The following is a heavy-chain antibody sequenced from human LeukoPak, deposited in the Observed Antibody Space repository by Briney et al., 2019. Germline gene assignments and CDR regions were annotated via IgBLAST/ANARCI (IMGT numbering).Heavy chain of an antibody. CDR3: ARLESGITIFGVVLNWFDP. CDR1: GYSFTSYW. V-gene: IGHV5-51*01. D-gene: IGHD3-3*01. J-gene: IGHJ5*02. Sequence: GESLKISCKGSGYSFTSYWIGWVRQMPGKGLEWMGIIYPRDSDTRYSPSFQGQVTISADKSISTAYLQWSSLKASDTAMYYCARLESGITIFGVVLNWFDPWGQGTLVTVSS. CDR2: IYPRDSDT.